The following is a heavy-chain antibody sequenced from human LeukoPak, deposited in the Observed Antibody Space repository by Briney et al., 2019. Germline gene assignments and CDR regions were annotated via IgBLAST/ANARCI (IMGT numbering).Heavy chain of an antibody. CDR3: ARGICGGDCYSDPFDY. V-gene: IGHV3-21*01. Sequence: GGSLRLSCAASGFTFSSYSMNWVRQAPGKGLEWVSSVSSSSSYIYYADSVKGRFTISRDNAKNSLYLQMNSLRAEDTAVYYCARGICGGDCYSDPFDYWGQGTLVTVSS. CDR1: GFTFSSYS. D-gene: IGHD2-21*02. CDR2: VSSSSSYI. J-gene: IGHJ4*02.